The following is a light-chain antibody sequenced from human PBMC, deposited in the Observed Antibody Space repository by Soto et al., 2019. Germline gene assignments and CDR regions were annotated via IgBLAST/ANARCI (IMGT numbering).Light chain of an antibody. CDR2: KAS. Sequence: DIQMTQSPSTLSASVGDRVTITCRASQSLNSWLAWYQHKPGKAPKLLIHKASILASGVPSWFSGSDSGAEFTLTISSLQPDDFATYYCQHYIGYSGMFGQGTKVDIK. J-gene: IGKJ1*01. CDR1: QSLNSW. V-gene: IGKV1-5*03. CDR3: QHYIGYSGM.